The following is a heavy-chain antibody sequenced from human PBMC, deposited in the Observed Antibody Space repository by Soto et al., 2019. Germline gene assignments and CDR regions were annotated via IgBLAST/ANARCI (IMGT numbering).Heavy chain of an antibody. CDR1: LFIVSDNY. J-gene: IGHJ4*02. V-gene: IGHV3-66*01. Sequence: DVRLVQSGGGLVQPGGSLRLSCAASLFIVSDNYMSWVRQAPGKGLEWVSLIYSGGGTDYAESVKGRFTISRDNSKNTLYLQMNSLKAEDTGIYYCATRMTTAPYWGQGTGVTVSS. CDR3: ATRMTTAPY. D-gene: IGHD4-17*01. CDR2: IYSGGGT.